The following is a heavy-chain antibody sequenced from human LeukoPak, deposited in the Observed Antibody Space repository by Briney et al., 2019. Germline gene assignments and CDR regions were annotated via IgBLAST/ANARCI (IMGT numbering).Heavy chain of an antibody. Sequence: GGSLSLSCVASGLRFGSYAMNWFRQPPGKGLKCFSPISDDSSFTYYADSVKGRSAISRDDSKNTLYLQMNNLKVEDTAVYYCAKGRCSGVGCDSFHSWGQGALVTVSS. CDR2: ISDDSSFT. CDR3: AKGRCSGVGCDSFHS. V-gene: IGHV3-23*01. D-gene: IGHD2-15*01. J-gene: IGHJ4*02. CDR1: GLRFGSYA.